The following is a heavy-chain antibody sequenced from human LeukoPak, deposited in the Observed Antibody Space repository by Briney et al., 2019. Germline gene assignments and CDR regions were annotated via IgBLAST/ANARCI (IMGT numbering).Heavy chain of an antibody. V-gene: IGHV3-30*04. Sequence: PGGSLRLSCAASGFTFSSYAMHWVRQAPGKGLEWVAVISYDGSNKYYADSVKGRFTISRDNSKNTLYLQMNSLRAEDTAVYYCARVPPDSSGWGGPCFDYWGQGTLVTVSS. J-gene: IGHJ4*02. CDR3: ARVPPDSSGWGGPCFDY. CDR2: ISYDGSNK. D-gene: IGHD6-19*01. CDR1: GFTFSSYA.